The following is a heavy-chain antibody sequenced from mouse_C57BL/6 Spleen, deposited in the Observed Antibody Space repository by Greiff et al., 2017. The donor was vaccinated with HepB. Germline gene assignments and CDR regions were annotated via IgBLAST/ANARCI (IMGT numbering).Heavy chain of an antibody. V-gene: IGHV1-82*01. CDR2: IYPGDGDT. Sequence: VQLVESGPELVKPGASVKISCKASGYAFSSSWMNWVKQRPGKGLEWIGRIYPGDGDTNYNGKFKGKATLTADKSSSTAYMQLSSLTSEDSAVYFCAREGEGFAYWGQGTLVTVSA. J-gene: IGHJ3*01. CDR1: GYAFSSSW. CDR3: AREGEGFAY.